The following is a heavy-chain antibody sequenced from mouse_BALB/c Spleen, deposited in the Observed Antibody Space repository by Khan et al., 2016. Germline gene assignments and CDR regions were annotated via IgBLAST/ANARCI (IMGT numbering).Heavy chain of an antibody. V-gene: IGHV5-17*02. CDR1: GFTFSSFG. CDR3: ARRDDSGYYYYALDY. Sequence: EVELVESGGGLVQPGGSRNLSCAASGFTFSSFGMHWVRQAPARGLEWVAYISFGSSNIYYADTVKGRFTISRDNPKNTLFLQMTSLRSEDTAMYYCARRDDSGYYYYALDYWGQGTLVTVSS. D-gene: IGHD3-1*01. CDR2: ISFGSSNI. J-gene: IGHJ4*01.